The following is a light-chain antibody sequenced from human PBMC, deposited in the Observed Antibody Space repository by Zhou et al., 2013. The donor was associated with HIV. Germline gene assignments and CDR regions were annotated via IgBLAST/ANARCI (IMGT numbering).Light chain of an antibody. CDR1: QNVNRY. CDR3: QQYGSSPLT. Sequence: EIVLTQSPATLSLSPGQRATLSCRASQNVNRYLAWYQQKPGQAPRLLIYGASKRATGIPARFSGSGSETHFTLSISRLEPEDFAVYYCQQYGSSPLTFGGGTKVEIK. J-gene: IGKJ4*01. CDR2: GAS. V-gene: IGKV3-20*01.